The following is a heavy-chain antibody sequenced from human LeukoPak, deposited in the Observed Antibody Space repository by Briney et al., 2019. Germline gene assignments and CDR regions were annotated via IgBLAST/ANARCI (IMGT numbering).Heavy chain of an antibody. D-gene: IGHD2-21*01. CDR1: GFTLSSYS. CDR2: ISSSSSYI. V-gene: IGHV3-21*01. CDR3: ARLDSRRGYFDL. Sequence: PGRPLRLSCAASGFTLSSYSMNWVRQAPGKGLEWVSSISSSSSYIYYADSVKGRFTISRDNAKNSLYLQMNSLRAEDTAVYYCARLDSRRGYFDLWAVAPWSLSPQ. J-gene: IGHJ2*01.